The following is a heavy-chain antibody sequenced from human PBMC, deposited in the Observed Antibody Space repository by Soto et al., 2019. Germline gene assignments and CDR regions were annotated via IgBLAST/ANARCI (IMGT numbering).Heavy chain of an antibody. Sequence: QVQLVQSGADVKKPGSSVKVSCKASGAPFSSSAIRWVRQSPGNVLDWMGGLIPIFCTANYAQKLQVRVTITADDSTSTAYMELSSQRYEDTAGSDCARERGRPAEYSSSSCFEGWGQGTLVTVSS. J-gene: IGHJ4*02. CDR3: ARERGRPAEYSSSSCFEG. D-gene: IGHD6-6*01. CDR2: LIPIFCTA. V-gene: IGHV1-69*12. CDR1: GAPFSSSA.